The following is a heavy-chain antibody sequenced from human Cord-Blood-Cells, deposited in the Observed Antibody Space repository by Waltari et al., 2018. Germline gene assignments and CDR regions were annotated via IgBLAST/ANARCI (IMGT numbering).Heavy chain of an antibody. CDR1: GFTFDASA. V-gene: IGHV3-9*01. CDR3: AKTPPDYYGSGSYFPYFDY. Sequence: EVQLVESGGGLVQPGRSLRLSCAAPGFTFDASAMHWVRQAPGTGLEWVSGISWNSGSIGYADSVKGRFTISRDNAKTALYLQMNSLRAEDTALYYCAKTPPDYYGSGSYFPYFDYWGQGTLVTVSS. J-gene: IGHJ4*02. CDR2: ISWNSGSI. D-gene: IGHD3-10*01.